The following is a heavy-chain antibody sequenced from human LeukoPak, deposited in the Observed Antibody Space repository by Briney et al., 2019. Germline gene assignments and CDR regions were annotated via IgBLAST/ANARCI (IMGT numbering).Heavy chain of an antibody. V-gene: IGHV3-53*01. D-gene: IGHD2/OR15-2a*01. J-gene: IGHJ3*02. CDR2: IYNSGNT. CDR3: AREVIYGAFDI. CDR1: GFTVSSNY. Sequence: GGSLRLSCAASGFTVSSNYMSWVRQAPGKGLEWVSVIYNSGNTYYADTVKGRFTISRDNSKNTLYLQMSSLRAEDTAVYYCAREVIYGAFDIWGQGTMVTVSS.